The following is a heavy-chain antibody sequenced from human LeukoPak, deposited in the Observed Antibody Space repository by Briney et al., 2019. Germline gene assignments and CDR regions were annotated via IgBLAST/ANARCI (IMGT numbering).Heavy chain of an antibody. CDR2: ISSSGSTI. CDR3: ARPGSSGWYVNFDY. J-gene: IGHJ4*02. Sequence: GGSLRLSCAASGFTFSDFSINWVRQAPGKGLEWVSYISSSGSTIYYADSVKGRFTISRDNAKNSLYLQMNSLRAEDTAVYYCARPGSSGWYVNFDYWGQGTLVTVSS. CDR1: GFTFSDFS. D-gene: IGHD6-19*01. V-gene: IGHV3-48*04.